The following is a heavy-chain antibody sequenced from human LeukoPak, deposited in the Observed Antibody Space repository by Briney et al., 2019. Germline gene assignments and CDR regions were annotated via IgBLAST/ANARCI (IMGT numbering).Heavy chain of an antibody. CDR1: GFTFSGHW. CDR2: INEHGTDS. Sequence: GGSLRLSCTASGFTFSGHWIHWVRQAPGMGLVWVSRINEHGTDSMYAESVKGRFTISRDNAKNTVYLQMNSLRAEDTAVYYCVRDETLWTLDWWGQGTLVTVSS. V-gene: IGHV3-74*03. J-gene: IGHJ4*02. D-gene: IGHD1-1*01. CDR3: VRDETLWTLDW.